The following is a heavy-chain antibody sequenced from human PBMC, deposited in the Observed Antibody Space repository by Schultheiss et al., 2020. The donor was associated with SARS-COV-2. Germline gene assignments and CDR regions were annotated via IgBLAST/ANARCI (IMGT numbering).Heavy chain of an antibody. V-gene: IGHV3-43*01. D-gene: IGHD2-2*01. J-gene: IGHJ4*02. CDR2: ISWDGGST. Sequence: GGSLRLSCAASGFTFSSYWMSWVRQAPGKGLEWVSLISWDGGSTYYADSVKGRFTISRDNSKNSLFLQMNSLGGDDTALYYCAKGSSIVVTAAIDYWGQGILVTVSS. CDR1: GFTFSSYW. CDR3: AKGSSIVVTAAIDY.